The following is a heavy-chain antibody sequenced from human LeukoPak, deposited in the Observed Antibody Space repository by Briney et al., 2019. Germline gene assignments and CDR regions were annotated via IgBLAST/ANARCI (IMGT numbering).Heavy chain of an antibody. V-gene: IGHV4-59*11. D-gene: IGHD4-17*01. CDR2: MYYSGNT. CDR1: GGSISSHY. J-gene: IGHJ3*02. CDR3: AGDFVDYEATFDI. Sequence: PSETLSLTCTVSGGSISSHYWSWIRQPPGKDLEWIGYMYYSGNTNYNPSLKSRATISEDTSKNQFSLKLSSVTPADTAVYYCAGDFVDYEATFDIWGQGTMVTVSS.